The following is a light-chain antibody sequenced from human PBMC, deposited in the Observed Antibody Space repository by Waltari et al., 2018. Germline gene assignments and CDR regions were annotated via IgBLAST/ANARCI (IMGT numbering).Light chain of an antibody. J-gene: IGKJ4*01. CDR2: WAS. V-gene: IGKV4-1*01. CDR1: QSLLYSSTNKNY. Sequence: DIVMTQSPHSLAVSVGEGATIPCKSSQSLLYSSTNKNYLAWYQQKPGQPPKLLIYWASTREFGVPDRFSGSGSGTDFTLTISSLQAEDVAVYYCQQYYSTSPLTFGGGTKVEIK. CDR3: QQYYSTSPLT.